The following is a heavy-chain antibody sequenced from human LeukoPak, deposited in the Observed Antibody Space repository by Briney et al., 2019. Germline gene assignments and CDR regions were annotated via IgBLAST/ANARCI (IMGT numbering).Heavy chain of an antibody. J-gene: IGHJ4*02. CDR1: GFTFSSYS. CDR3: AKDYGDYADYFDY. Sequence: GGSLRLSCAASGFTFSSYSMNWVRQAPGKGLEWVSAISGSGGSTYYADSVKGRFTISRDNSKNTLCLQMNSLRAEDTAVYYCAKDYGDYADYFDYWGQGTLVTVSS. D-gene: IGHD4-17*01. CDR2: ISGSGGST. V-gene: IGHV3-23*01.